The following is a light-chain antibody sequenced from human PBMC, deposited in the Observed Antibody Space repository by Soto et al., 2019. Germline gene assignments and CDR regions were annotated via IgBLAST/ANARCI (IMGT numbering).Light chain of an antibody. Sequence: SYELTQPPSVSVSPGQTASITCSGAKLGDKYACWYQQKPGQSPVLVIYQDSKRPSGIPERFSGSNSGNTATLTISGTQAMDEADYYCQAWDSSTAAVFGGGTKLTVL. CDR1: KLGDKY. CDR3: QAWDSSTAAV. J-gene: IGLJ2*01. V-gene: IGLV3-1*01. CDR2: QDS.